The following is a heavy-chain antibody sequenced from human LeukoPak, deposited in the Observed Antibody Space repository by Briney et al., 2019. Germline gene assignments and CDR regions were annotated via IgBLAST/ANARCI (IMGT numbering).Heavy chain of an antibody. J-gene: IGHJ4*02. D-gene: IGHD2-2*01. CDR1: GFTFTSSA. V-gene: IGHV1-58*02. CDR3: AAARYCSSTSCYTGDY. Sequence: GASVKVSCKASGFTFTSSAMQWVRQARGQRLEWIGWIVVGSGNTNYAQKFQERVTITRDMSTSTAYMELSSLRSEDTAVCYCAAARYCSSTSCYTGDYWGQGTLVTVSS. CDR2: IVVGSGNT.